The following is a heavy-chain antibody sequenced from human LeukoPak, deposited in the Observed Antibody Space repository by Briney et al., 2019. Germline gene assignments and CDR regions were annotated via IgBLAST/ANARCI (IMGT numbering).Heavy chain of an antibody. CDR3: AKELLSGPGAFDI. V-gene: IGHV3-9*01. CDR2: ISWNSGSI. Sequence: GGSLRLSCAASGFTFDDYAMHWVRQAPGKGLEWVSGISWNSGSIGYADSVKGRFTISRDHAKNSLYLQVNSLRAEDTALYYCAKELLSGPGAFDIWGQGTMVTVSS. CDR1: GFTFDDYA. J-gene: IGHJ3*02. D-gene: IGHD2-21*01.